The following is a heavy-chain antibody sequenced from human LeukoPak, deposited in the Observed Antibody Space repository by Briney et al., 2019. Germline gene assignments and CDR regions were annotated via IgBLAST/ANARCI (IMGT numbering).Heavy chain of an antibody. J-gene: IGHJ4*02. Sequence: PGGSLRLSCAASGFTVSGNYMSWVRQAPGKGLEWVSVIYTAGSTSYADSVKGRITTSRDNSKNTLYLQMNSLRAEDTAVYFCAGCSSWPGLSYWGQGTLLTVSS. D-gene: IGHD6-13*01. V-gene: IGHV3-53*01. CDR1: GFTVSGNY. CDR3: AGCSSWPGLSY. CDR2: IYTAGST.